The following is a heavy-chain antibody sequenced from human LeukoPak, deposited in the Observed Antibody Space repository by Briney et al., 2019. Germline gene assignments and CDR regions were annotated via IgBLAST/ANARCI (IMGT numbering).Heavy chain of an antibody. D-gene: IGHD5/OR15-5a*01. CDR2: IKQDGSEK. Sequence: GGSLRLSCAASGFTFSSYEMNWVRQAPGKGLEWVANIKQDGSEKYYVDSVKGRFTISRDNAKNSLYLQMNSLRAEDTAVYYCARDRSGGYRVTFDYWGQGTLVTVSS. CDR1: GFTFSSYE. CDR3: ARDRSGGYRVTFDY. V-gene: IGHV3-7*01. J-gene: IGHJ4*02.